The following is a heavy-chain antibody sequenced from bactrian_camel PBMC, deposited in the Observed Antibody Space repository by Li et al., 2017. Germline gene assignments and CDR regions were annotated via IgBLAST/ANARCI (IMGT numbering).Heavy chain of an antibody. V-gene: IGHV3S53*01. CDR1: GYVALYLC. D-gene: IGHD4*01. Sequence: HVQLVESGGGSVQAGGSLRLSCAVSGYVALYLCMGWFRQVPGKEREGVAVINRRGTTRYADFVTGRFTISKINAEKTLYLQMSNLKPEDTATYYCAADQGVYSDYECPEAEDFGYWGQGTQVTVS. CDR2: INRRGTT. CDR3: AADQGVYSDYECPEAEDFGY. J-gene: IGHJ6*01.